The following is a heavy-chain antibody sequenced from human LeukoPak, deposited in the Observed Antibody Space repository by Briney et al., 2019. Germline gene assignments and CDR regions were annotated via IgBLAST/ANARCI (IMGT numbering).Heavy chain of an antibody. CDR2: IYYGGGT. CDR3: ASGYYYGSGSYSMDV. CDR1: GGSISSYY. D-gene: IGHD3-10*01. V-gene: IGHV4-39*01. J-gene: IGHJ6*02. Sequence: SETLSLTCTVSGGSISSYYWGWIRQPPGKGLEWIGSIYYGGGTYNNPSLKSRVTISVDTSNNQFSLKLSSVTAADTAVYYCASGYYYGSGSYSMDVWGQGTTVTVSS.